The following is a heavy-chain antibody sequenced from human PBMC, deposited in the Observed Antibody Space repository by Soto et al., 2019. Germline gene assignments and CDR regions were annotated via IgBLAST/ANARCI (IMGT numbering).Heavy chain of an antibody. Sequence: SETLSLTCTVSGGSISSYYWSWIRQPPGKGLEWIGYIYYSGSTNYNPSLKSRVTISVDTSKNQFSLKLSSVTAADTAVYYCARLTGQNSLYSSSSVWGYYYYMDVWGKGTTVTVSS. CDR1: GGSISSYY. CDR3: ARLTGQNSLYSSSSVWGYYYYMDV. CDR2: IYYSGST. D-gene: IGHD6-6*01. V-gene: IGHV4-59*01. J-gene: IGHJ6*03.